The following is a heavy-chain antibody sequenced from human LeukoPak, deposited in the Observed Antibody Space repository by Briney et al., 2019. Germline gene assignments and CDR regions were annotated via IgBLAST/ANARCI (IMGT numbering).Heavy chain of an antibody. V-gene: IGHV4-4*07. J-gene: IGHJ4*02. CDR3: ARDDIAVAGLAY. D-gene: IGHD6-19*01. CDR1: GGSISSFY. CDR2: IYSSGTT. Sequence: SETLSLTCNVSGGSISSFYWSWIRQPAGKGLEWIGRIYSSGTTNYNPSLKSRVTISVDTSKNQFSLKLSSVTAADTAVYYCARDDIAVAGLAYWGQGTLVTVSS.